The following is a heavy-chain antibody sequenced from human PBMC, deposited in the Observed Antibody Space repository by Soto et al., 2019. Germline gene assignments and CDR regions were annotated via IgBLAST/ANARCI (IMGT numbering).Heavy chain of an antibody. J-gene: IGHJ5*02. D-gene: IGHD4-4*01. CDR3: AIAGGSVTINWFDP. V-gene: IGHV4-59*12. Sequence: PSETLSLTCTVSGCSISSYYWSWIRQPPGKGLEWIGYIYYSGSTNYNPSLKSRVTISVDTSKNQFSLKLSSVTAADTAVYYCAIAGGSVTINWFDPWGQGTLVTVSS. CDR1: GCSISSYY. CDR2: IYYSGST.